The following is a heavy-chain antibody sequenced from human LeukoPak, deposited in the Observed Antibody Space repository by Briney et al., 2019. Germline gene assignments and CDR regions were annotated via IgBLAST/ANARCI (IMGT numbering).Heavy chain of an antibody. CDR1: GFTFSSYW. J-gene: IGHJ4*02. CDR2: IKQDGSEK. Sequence: GGSLRLSCAASGFTFSSYWMSWVRQAPGKGLEWVANIKQDGSEKYYVDSVKGRFTISRDNSKNTLFLQMNSLRAEDTAVYYCAKDHTIFGVAFFDYWGQGTLVTVSS. V-gene: IGHV3-7*03. D-gene: IGHD3-3*01. CDR3: AKDHTIFGVAFFDY.